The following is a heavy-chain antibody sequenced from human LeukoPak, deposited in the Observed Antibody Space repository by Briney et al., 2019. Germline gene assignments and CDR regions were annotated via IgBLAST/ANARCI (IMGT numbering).Heavy chain of an antibody. J-gene: IGHJ4*02. CDR2: ISNSGGNI. Sequence: GRSLRLSCAASGFPFNDYAMSWVRQAPGRGLEWLSSISNSGGNIDYRNSVKGRFTISRDNSKNTLYLQMDNLGAEDTAVYYCANFACCHYDSESGYWGQGTLVTVSS. V-gene: IGHV3-23*01. CDR3: ANFACCHYDSESGY. D-gene: IGHD3-22*01. CDR1: GFPFNDYA.